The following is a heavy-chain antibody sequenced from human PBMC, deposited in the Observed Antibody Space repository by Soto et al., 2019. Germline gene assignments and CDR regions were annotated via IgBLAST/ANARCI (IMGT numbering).Heavy chain of an antibody. CDR1: GFTFRSYT. D-gene: IGHD1-26*01. CDR3: VRDDGGSYYDNWFDV. CDR2: ISSSGSYI. Sequence: GGSLRLSCAASGFTFRSYTMQWVRQAPGKGLEWVSYISSSGSYIYYADSVKGRFTISRDNARNTLYLQMNSLRAEDTAVYYCVRDDGGSYYDNWFDVWGQGTLVTVSS. J-gene: IGHJ5*02. V-gene: IGHV3-21*01.